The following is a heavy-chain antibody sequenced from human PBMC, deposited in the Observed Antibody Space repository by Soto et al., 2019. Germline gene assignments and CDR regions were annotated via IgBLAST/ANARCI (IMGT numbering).Heavy chain of an antibody. CDR2: IVVGSGNT. V-gene: IGHV1-58*02. D-gene: IGHD3-9*01. CDR3: ARGDYDILTGTHIDAFDI. Sequence: SVKVSCKASGFTFTSSAMQWVRQARGQRLEWIGWIVVGSGNTNYAQKFQERVTITRDMSTSTAYMELSRLRSDDTAVYYCARGDYDILTGTHIDAFDIWGQGTMVTVSS. J-gene: IGHJ3*02. CDR1: GFTFTSSA.